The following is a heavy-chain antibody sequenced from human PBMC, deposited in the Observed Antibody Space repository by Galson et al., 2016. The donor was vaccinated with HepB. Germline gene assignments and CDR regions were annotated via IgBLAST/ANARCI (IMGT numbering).Heavy chain of an antibody. J-gene: IGHJ4*02. CDR1: GYFFSNYW. CDR2: IFPGEFET. V-gene: IGHV5-51*01. Sequence: QSGAEVKKPGESLKISCEGSGYFFSNYWIGWVRQMPGKGLEWMGVIFPGEFETRYSPSFRGQVTISVDRSISTAYLQWSSLKPSDTAMYYCVRRAGSYFEFWGQGTLVTVSS. CDR3: VRRAGSYFEF. D-gene: IGHD6-13*01.